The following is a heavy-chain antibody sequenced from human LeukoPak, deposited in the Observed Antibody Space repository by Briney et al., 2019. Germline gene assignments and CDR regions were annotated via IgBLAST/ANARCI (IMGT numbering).Heavy chain of an antibody. CDR1: GFTFSSYS. V-gene: IGHV3-48*01. Sequence: GGSLRLSCAASGFTFSSYSMNWVRQAPGKGLEWVSYISSSSSTIYYADSVKGRFTISRDNAKNSLYLQMNSLRAEDTAVYYCARGLSSWYEDYYYMDVWGKGTTVTVSS. CDR3: ARGLSSWYEDYYYMDV. J-gene: IGHJ6*03. D-gene: IGHD6-13*01. CDR2: ISSSSSTI.